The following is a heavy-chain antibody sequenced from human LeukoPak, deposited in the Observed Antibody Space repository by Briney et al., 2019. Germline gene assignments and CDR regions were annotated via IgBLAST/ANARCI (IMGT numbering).Heavy chain of an antibody. Sequence: GGSLRLSCAASGFTFDDYAMHWVRQAPGKGLEWVSLISGDGGSTHYADSVKGRFTISRDNAKNSLYLQMNSLRAEDTAVYYCARTAMAYYFDYWGQGTLVTVSS. V-gene: IGHV3-43*02. CDR1: GFTFDDYA. J-gene: IGHJ4*02. CDR3: ARTAMAYYFDY. CDR2: ISGDGGST. D-gene: IGHD5-18*01.